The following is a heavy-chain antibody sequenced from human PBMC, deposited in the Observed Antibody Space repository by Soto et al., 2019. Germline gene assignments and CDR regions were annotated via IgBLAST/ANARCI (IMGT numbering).Heavy chain of an antibody. CDR2: ISYDGSNK. CDR1: GFTFSSYG. V-gene: IGHV3-30*18. J-gene: IGHJ5*02. CDR3: AKDGPTTVYSSSWYDGGWFDP. Sequence: QVQLVESGGGVVQPGRSLRLSCAASGFTFSSYGMHWVRQAPGKGLEWVAVISYDGSNKYYADSVKGRFTISRDNSKNTLYLQMNSLRAEDTAVYYCAKDGPTTVYSSSWYDGGWFDPWGQGTLVTVSS. D-gene: IGHD6-13*01.